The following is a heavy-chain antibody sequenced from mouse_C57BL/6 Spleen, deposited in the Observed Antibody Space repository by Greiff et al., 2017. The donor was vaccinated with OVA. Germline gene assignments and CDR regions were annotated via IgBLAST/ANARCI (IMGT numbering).Heavy chain of an antibody. CDR3: ARGIYDGRFDY. CDR2: INYDGSST. D-gene: IGHD2-3*01. Sequence: DVKLVESEGGLVQPGSSMKLSCTASGFTFSDYYMAWVRQVPEKGLEWVANINYDGSSTYYLDSLKSRFIISRDNAKNILYLQMSSLKSEDTATYYCARGIYDGRFDYWGQGTTLTVSS. J-gene: IGHJ2*01. CDR1: GFTFSDYY. V-gene: IGHV5-16*01.